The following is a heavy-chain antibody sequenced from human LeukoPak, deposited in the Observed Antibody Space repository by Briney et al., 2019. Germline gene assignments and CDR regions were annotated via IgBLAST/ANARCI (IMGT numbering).Heavy chain of an antibody. CDR1: GFTFSSDW. CDR3: ARGDYYDRRFDY. D-gene: IGHD3-22*01. CDR2: IKQDGTEK. V-gene: IGHV3-7*01. J-gene: IGHJ4*02. Sequence: SGGSLRLSCVASGFTFSSDWMNWVRQAPGKGLEWVADIKQDGTEKYYVDSVKGRFTISRDNAKNSLYLQRNSLRAEDTAVYYCARGDYYDRRFDYWGQGTLVTVSS.